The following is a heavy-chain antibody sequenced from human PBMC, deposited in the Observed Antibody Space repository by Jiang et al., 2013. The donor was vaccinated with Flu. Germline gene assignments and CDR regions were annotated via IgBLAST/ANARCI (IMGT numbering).Heavy chain of an antibody. CDR3: AKTGYDILTGYYLGATD. CDR2: ISYDGSNK. Sequence: GVVQPGRSLRLSCAASGFTFSSYGMHWVRQAPGKGLEWVAVISYDGSNKYYADSVKGRFTISRDNSKNTLYLQMNSLRAEDTAVYYCAKTGYDILTGYYLGATDWGQGTLVTVSS. CDR1: GFTFSSYG. V-gene: IGHV3-30*18. D-gene: IGHD3-9*01. J-gene: IGHJ4*02.